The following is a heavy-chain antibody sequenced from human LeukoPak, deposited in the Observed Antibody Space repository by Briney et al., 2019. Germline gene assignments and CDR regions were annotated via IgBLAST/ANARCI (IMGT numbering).Heavy chain of an antibody. J-gene: IGHJ4*02. D-gene: IGHD6-13*01. CDR3: AREGYLPYYFDY. V-gene: IGHV4-59*01. CDR1: GGSISSYY. CDR2: IYYSGCT. Sequence: PSETLSLTCTVSGGSISSYYWSWIRQPPGKGLEWIGYIYYSGCTNYNPSLKSRVTISVDTSKNQFSLNLSSVTAADTAVYYCAREGYLPYYFDYWGQGTLVTVST.